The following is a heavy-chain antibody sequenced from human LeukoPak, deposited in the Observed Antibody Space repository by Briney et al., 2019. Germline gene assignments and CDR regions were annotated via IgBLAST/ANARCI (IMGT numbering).Heavy chain of an antibody. CDR2: INPSGGST. CDR1: GYTFTSNY. D-gene: IGHD5-12*01. V-gene: IGHV1-46*01. Sequence: ASVKVSCKASGYTFTSNYIHWVRQAPGQGLEWMGIINPSGGSTSYTQKFQGRVTMTRDTSTSTVYMELSSLRSEDTAVYYCAREGGGYTTWGQGTLVTVSS. CDR3: AREGGGYTT. J-gene: IGHJ4*02.